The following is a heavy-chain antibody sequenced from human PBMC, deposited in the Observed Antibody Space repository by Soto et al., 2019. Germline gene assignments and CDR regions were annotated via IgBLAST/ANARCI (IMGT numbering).Heavy chain of an antibody. CDR1: GYPFSDNQ. CDR2: INPKSDDT. V-gene: IGHV1-2*02. CDR3: ARKHSLDYIRWGLDP. D-gene: IGHD4-4*01. J-gene: IGHJ5*02. Sequence: RASVKVSCKASGYPFSDNQIHWLRRAPGQGLEWMGRINPKSDDTNYAQKFQGRVTMTRDTSIDTAYLELTGLTSDDTATYYCARKHSLDYIRWGLDPWGQGTLATVSS.